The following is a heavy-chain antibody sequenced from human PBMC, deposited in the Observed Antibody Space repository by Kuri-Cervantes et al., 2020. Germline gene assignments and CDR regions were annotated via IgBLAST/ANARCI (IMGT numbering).Heavy chain of an antibody. J-gene: IGHJ3*02. CDR2: ISYDGSNK. Sequence: GGSLRLSCAASGFTFSSYAMHWVRQAPGKGLEWVAVISYDGSNKYYADSVKGRFTISRDNSKNTLYLQMNSLRAEDTAVYYCAKDGGLGMRAFDIWGQGTMVTVSS. V-gene: IGHV3-30-3*01. CDR3: AKDGGLGMRAFDI. D-gene: IGHD7-27*01. CDR1: GFTFSSYA.